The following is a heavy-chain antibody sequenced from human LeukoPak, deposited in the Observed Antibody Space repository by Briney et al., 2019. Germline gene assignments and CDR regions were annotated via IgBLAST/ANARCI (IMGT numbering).Heavy chain of an antibody. CDR2: IKQDGSEK. J-gene: IGHJ4*02. Sequence: PGGSLRLSCAASGFAFSSYWMSWVRQAPGKGLEWVANIKQDGSEKYYVDSVKGRFTISRDNAKNSLYLQMNSLRAEDTAVYYCARGGWESVFDYWGQGTLVTVSS. CDR1: GFAFSSYW. D-gene: IGHD1-26*01. V-gene: IGHV3-7*01. CDR3: ARGGWESVFDY.